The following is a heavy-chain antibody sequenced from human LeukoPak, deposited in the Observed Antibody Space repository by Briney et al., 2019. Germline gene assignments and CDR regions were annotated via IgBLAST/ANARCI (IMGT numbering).Heavy chain of an antibody. J-gene: IGHJ4*02. CDR2: IFGSGEST. CDR3: AKVPNYGGNSPYFDS. D-gene: IGHD4-23*01. Sequence: GGSLRLSCAASGDTFSIYAMTWVRQAPGKGLEWVSSIFGSGESTYYTDCVKGRFTISRDNPKKPVYLQMNTQTIDDTCTSDSAKVPNYGGNSPYFDSWGQGTLVTVSS. V-gene: IGHV3-23*01. CDR1: GDTFSIYA.